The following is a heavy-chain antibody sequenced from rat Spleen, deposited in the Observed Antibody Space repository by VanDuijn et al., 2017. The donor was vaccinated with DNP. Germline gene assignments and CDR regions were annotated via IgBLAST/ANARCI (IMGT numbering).Heavy chain of an antibody. CDR3: ARSGYYSSIPGYVMDA. CDR2: IQNGGST. J-gene: IGHJ4*01. V-gene: IGHV2-27*01. CDR1: GFSLTRYH. D-gene: IGHD1-2*01. Sequence: QVQLKDSGPGLVQPSQTLVLTCSLSGFSLTRYHVHWVHQPPGKSLEGMGRIQNGGSTDYNSALKSRLSISRDTSKIQVFLKMNSVQTEETVMYFWARSGYYSSIPGYVMDAWGKGSSFTVSS.